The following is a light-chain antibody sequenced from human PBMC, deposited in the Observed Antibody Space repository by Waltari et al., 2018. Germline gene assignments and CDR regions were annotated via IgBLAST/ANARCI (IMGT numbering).Light chain of an antibody. V-gene: IGLV3-1*01. CDR1: KLGDKY. CDR2: QDT. Sequence: SYELTQPPSVSVSPGQTASITCSGDKLGDKYASWYQQKPGQSPVLVIYQDTKRPSGNPARFSGSNSGNTATLTISGTQGMDEADYYCLAWDSSTAWVFGGCTKLTVL. J-gene: IGLJ3*02. CDR3: LAWDSSTAWV.